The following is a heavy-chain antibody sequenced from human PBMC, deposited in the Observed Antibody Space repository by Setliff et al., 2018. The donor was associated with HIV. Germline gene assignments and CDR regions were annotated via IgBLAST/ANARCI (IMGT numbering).Heavy chain of an antibody. Sequence: SLTCTVSGGSMSTHYWSWIRQTPGKGLEWIGHIYTTGSTHYNPSLRSRVTISIDTSKSHFSLRLKSVTAADTALYYCASGSPFDGFDMWGQGTMVTVSS. CDR2: IYTTGST. J-gene: IGHJ3*02. CDR1: GGSMSTHY. CDR3: ASGSPFDGFDM. D-gene: IGHD1-26*01. V-gene: IGHV4-59*11.